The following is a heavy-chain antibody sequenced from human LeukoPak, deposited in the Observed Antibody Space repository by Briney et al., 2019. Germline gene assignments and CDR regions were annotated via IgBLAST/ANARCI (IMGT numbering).Heavy chain of an antibody. CDR3: ARHRMRERRFDT. V-gene: IGHV4-59*08. Sequence: SETLSLTCTVSGGAISSDYWSWFRQPPGKGLEWIGYINYSGNTNSNPSLKSRVTISVDTSKNQISLKLSSVTAADTAVYYCARHRMRERRFDTWGQGTLVTVSS. J-gene: IGHJ5*02. CDR2: INYSGNT. CDR1: GGAISSDY.